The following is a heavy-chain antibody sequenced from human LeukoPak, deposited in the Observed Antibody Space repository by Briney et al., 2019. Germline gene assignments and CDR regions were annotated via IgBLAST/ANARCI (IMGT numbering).Heavy chain of an antibody. Sequence: GGSLRLSCAASGFTFSSYTMNWVRQAPGKGLEWVSYIRSTSSTLYYADYVKGRFTISRDNAKNSLYLQMNSLRDEDTAVYYCASSYGSGRGYWGQGTLVTVSS. D-gene: IGHD3-10*01. V-gene: IGHV3-48*02. J-gene: IGHJ4*02. CDR3: ASSYGSGRGY. CDR2: IRSTSSTL. CDR1: GFTFSSYT.